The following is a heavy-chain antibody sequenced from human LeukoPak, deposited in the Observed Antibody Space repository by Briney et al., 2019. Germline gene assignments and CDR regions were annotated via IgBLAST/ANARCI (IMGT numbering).Heavy chain of an antibody. J-gene: IGHJ4*02. CDR3: ARDSSGWYYFDY. D-gene: IGHD6-19*01. CDR1: GFTFSSYE. Sequence: GGSLRLSSAASGFTFSSYEMNWVRQAPGKGLEWVSLIYTGGTTNYADSVKGRFTISRDTSKSTLYLQMNSLRAEDTAVYYCARDSSGWYYFDYWGQGTLVTVSS. CDR2: IYTGGTT. V-gene: IGHV3-66*01.